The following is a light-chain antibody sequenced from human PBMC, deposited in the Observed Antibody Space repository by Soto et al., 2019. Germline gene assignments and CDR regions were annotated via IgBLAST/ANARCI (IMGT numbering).Light chain of an antibody. CDR1: QSISSA. V-gene: IGKV1-39*01. Sequence: DIQMTQSPSSLSASVGDRLTISCRASQSISSALNWYQQRPGKAPKLLIYGASTLQSGVPSRFSGSGSGTAFTLTISSLQPEYFASYYCQHAASFGQGTKVEMK. CDR2: GAS. J-gene: IGKJ2*01. CDR3: QHAAS.